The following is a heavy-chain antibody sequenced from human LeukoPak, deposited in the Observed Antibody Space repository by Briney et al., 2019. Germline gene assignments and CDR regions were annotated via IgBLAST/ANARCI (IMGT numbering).Heavy chain of an antibody. V-gene: IGHV4-34*01. Sequence: SETLSLTCAVYGGSFSGYYWSWIRQPPGKGLEWIGSIYYSGSTYYNPSLKSRVTISVDTSKNQFSLKLSSVTAADTAVYYCARQALGVRTYDYWGQGTLVTVSS. CDR2: IYYSGST. CDR3: ARQALGVRTYDY. J-gene: IGHJ4*02. D-gene: IGHD3-10*02. CDR1: GGSFSGYY.